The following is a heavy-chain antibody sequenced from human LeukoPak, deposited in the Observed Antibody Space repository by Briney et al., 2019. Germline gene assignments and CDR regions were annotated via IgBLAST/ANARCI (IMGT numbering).Heavy chain of an antibody. CDR2: ISSSSSYI. CDR1: GFTFSSYS. V-gene: IGHV3-21*01. Sequence: GGSLRLSCAASGFTFSSYSMNWVRQAPGKGLEWVPSISSSSSYIYYADSVKGRFTISRDNAKNSLYLQMNSLRAEDTAVYYCARATTIAAFDPWGQGTLVTVSS. CDR3: ARATTIAAFDP. J-gene: IGHJ5*02. D-gene: IGHD6-13*01.